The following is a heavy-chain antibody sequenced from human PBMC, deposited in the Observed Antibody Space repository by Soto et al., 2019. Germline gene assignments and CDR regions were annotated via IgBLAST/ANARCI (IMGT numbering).Heavy chain of an antibody. CDR2: INAGNGNT. J-gene: IGHJ4*02. V-gene: IGHV1-3*01. CDR1: GYTFTSYA. D-gene: IGHD5-18*01. CDR3: ARGLNGYSHYFDY. Sequence: VASVKVSCKASGYTFTSYAMHWVRQAPGQRLEWMGWINAGNGNTKYSQKFQGRVTITRDTSASTAYMELSSLRSEDTAVYYCARGLNGYSHYFDYWGQGTPVTVSS.